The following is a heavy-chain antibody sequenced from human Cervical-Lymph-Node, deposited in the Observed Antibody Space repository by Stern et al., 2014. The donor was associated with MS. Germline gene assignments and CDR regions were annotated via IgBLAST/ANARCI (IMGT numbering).Heavy chain of an antibody. CDR3: ARQTGGGAFDL. CDR1: GYSFSTYW. J-gene: IGHJ3*01. D-gene: IGHD3-16*01. V-gene: IGHV5-51*01. Sequence: EVQLVQSGAEVKKPGASLKISCKGSGYSFSTYWIGWVRQMPGKGLEWMGVIYPGDPKIKDSPSFQGRVTFSAGKSTSTVYLQWSSLKASDTALYYCARQTGGGAFDLWGQGTMVIVSS. CDR2: IYPGDPKI.